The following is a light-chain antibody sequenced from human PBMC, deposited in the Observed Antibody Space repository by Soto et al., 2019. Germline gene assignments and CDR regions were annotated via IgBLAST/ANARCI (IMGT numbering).Light chain of an antibody. CDR1: QSVFYSSNNKNY. J-gene: IGKJ3*01. CDR2: WAS. Sequence: DFVMTQSPDSLTVSLGERATINCKSSQSVFYSSNNKNYLAWYQQKPGQPPKLLIYWASTRESGVPDRFSGSGFGTDFTLTISSLQAEDVAVYYCQQYYSTPRDTFGPGTKVDI. V-gene: IGKV4-1*01. CDR3: QQYYSTPRDT.